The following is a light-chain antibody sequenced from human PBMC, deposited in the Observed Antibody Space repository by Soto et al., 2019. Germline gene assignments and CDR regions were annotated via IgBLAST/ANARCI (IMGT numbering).Light chain of an antibody. V-gene: IGKV3-15*01. Sequence: EIVMTQSPATLSVSPGERATLSCRASQSVNSNLAWYQQKPGQAPRILIYGASTRATAIPDRFSGSGSGKEFPLTISSLQSEDFAVDYCQQYNDWPRTFGGGTKVEIK. J-gene: IGKJ4*01. CDR1: QSVNSN. CDR2: GAS. CDR3: QQYNDWPRT.